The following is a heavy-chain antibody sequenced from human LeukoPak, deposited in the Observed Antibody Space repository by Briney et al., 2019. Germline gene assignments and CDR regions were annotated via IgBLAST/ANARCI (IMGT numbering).Heavy chain of an antibody. CDR1: GFTFSSYW. D-gene: IGHD2-2*01. CDR3: ARVWTAVVPAAMPIYYFDY. CDR2: NNSDRSST. Sequence: GGSLRLSCAASGFTFSSYWMHWVRQAPGKGLVWVSRNNSDRSSTSYADSVKGRFTVSRDNAKNTLYLQMNSLRAEDTAVYYCARVWTAVVPAAMPIYYFDYWGQGTLVTVSS. J-gene: IGHJ4*02. V-gene: IGHV3-74*01.